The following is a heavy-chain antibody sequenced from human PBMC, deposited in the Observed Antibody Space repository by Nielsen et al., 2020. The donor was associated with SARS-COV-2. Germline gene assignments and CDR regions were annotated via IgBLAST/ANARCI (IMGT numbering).Heavy chain of an antibody. V-gene: IGHV3-9*01. CDR1: GFTFDDYA. D-gene: IGHD3-16*01. CDR3: ANAGGSDYYGMDV. CDR2: ISWNSGSI. Sequence: SLKISCAASGFTFDDYAMHWVRQAPGKGLEWVSGISWNSGSIGYADSVKGRFTISRDNAKNSLYLQMNSLRAEDTALYYCANAGGSDYYGMDVWGQGTTVTVSS. J-gene: IGHJ6*02.